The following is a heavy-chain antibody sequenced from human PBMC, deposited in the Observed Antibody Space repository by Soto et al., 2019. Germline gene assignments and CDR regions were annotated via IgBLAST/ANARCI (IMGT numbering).Heavy chain of an antibody. CDR3: ARLHYDFWSGYKTEIDY. CDR1: GFTFSSYW. V-gene: IGHV3-74*01. Sequence: GGSLRLSCAASGFTFSSYWMHWVRQAPGKGLVWVSRINSDGSSTSYADSVKGRFTISRVNAKNTLYLQMNSLRAEDTAVYYCARLHYDFWSGYKTEIDYWGQGT. D-gene: IGHD3-3*01. J-gene: IGHJ4*02. CDR2: INSDGSST.